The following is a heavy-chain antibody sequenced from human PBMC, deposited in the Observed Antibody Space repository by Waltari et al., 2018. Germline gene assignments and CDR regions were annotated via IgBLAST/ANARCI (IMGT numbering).Heavy chain of an antibody. CDR1: GYTFTGHY. Sequence: QVQLVQSGAEVKKPGASVKGSCKDYGYTFTGHYMHWGRQAPGQGLEWMGWINPNSGGTNYAQKFQCRVTMTRDTSISTAYMELSRLRSDDTAVYYCASLRLVGSPDIWGQGTMVTVSS. D-gene: IGHD3-9*01. CDR3: ASLRLVGSPDI. V-gene: IGHV1-2*02. J-gene: IGHJ3*02. CDR2: INPNSGGT.